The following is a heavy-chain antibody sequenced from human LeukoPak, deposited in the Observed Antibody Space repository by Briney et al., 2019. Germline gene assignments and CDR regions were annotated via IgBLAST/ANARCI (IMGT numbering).Heavy chain of an antibody. CDR2: INPNSGGT. D-gene: IGHD3-22*01. V-gene: IGHV1-2*02. CDR3: ASGYDSSGYLTPNNWFDP. J-gene: IGHJ5*02. CDR1: GYTFTGYY. Sequence: ASVKVSCKASGYTFTGYYMHWVRQAPGQGLEWMGWINPNSGGTNYAQKFQGRVTMTRDTSISTAYMELSRLRSDDTAVYYCASGYDSSGYLTPNNWFDPWGQGTLVTVSP.